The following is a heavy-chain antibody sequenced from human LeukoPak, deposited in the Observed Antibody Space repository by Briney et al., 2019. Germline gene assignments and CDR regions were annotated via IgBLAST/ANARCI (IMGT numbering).Heavy chain of an antibody. V-gene: IGHV1-2*02. CDR1: GYTFTGYY. CDR2: INPNSGDT. CDR3: ARGSGSYLGLFDY. D-gene: IGHD1-26*01. J-gene: IGHJ4*02. Sequence: ASVKVSCKASGYTFTGYYVHWVRQAPGQGLEWMGWINPNSGDTNYAQKFQGRVTMTRDTSISTADMELSRLTSDDTAVYYCARGSGSYLGLFDYWGQGTLVTVSS.